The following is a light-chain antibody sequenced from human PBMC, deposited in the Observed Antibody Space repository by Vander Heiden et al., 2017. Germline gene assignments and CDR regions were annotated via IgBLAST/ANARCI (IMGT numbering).Light chain of an antibody. V-gene: IGLV3-21*02. CDR2: DDS. CDR3: QVWDSSSDHYV. Sequence: SYVLTQPPSGSVAPGQTATITCGGNNIGSQSVHWYQQKPGQAPVLVVSDDSDRPSGIPERFSGSNSGNTATLTISRVAAGDEADYYCQVWDSSSDHYVFGTGTKVTVL. CDR1: NIGSQS. J-gene: IGLJ1*01.